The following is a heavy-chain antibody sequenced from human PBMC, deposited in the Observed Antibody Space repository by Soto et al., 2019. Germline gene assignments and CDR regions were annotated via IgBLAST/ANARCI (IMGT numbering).Heavy chain of an antibody. CDR3: AKDRASGWYSAFDY. CDR1: GFSFSNYA. D-gene: IGHD6-19*01. CDR2: ITSRADST. V-gene: IGHV3-23*01. J-gene: IGHJ4*02. Sequence: EVQLLESGGGLVQPGGSLRLSCTTSGFSFSNYAMSWVRQAPGKGLEWVSAITSRADSTYSADSVKGRFTISRDNPQSTLYLQMTGLRAEDTAVYFCAKDRASGWYSAFDYWGQGALVTVSS.